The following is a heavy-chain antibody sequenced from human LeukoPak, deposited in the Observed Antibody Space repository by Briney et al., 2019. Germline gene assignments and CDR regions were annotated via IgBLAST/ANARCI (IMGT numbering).Heavy chain of an antibody. CDR1: GYTFTSYG. Sequence: ASVKVSCKASGYTFTSYGISWVRQAPGQGLEWMGWISAYNGNTNYAQKLQGRVTMTTDTSTSTAYMELRSLRSDDTAVYYCTGSIAARSLKASFDYWGQGTLVTVSS. V-gene: IGHV1-18*01. J-gene: IGHJ4*02. D-gene: IGHD6-6*01. CDR3: TGSIAARSLKASFDY. CDR2: ISAYNGNT.